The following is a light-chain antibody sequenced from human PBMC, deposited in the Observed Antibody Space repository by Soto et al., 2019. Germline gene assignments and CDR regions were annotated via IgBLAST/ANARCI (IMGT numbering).Light chain of an antibody. CDR3: QSYDRRLSGYV. V-gene: IGLV2-14*01. CDR1: SGDVGGYNY. J-gene: IGLJ1*01. Sequence: QSVLTQPASVSGSPGQSITTSCTGTSGDVGGYNYVSWYQQHPGKAPKLMIYEVSNRPSGVSNRFSGSKSGTSATLAITGLQAEDEADYYCQSYDRRLSGYVFG. CDR2: EVS.